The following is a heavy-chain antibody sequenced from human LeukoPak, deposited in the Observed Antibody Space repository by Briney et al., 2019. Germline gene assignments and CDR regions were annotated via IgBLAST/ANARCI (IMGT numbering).Heavy chain of an antibody. J-gene: IGHJ4*02. Sequence: GGSLRLSCAASGFTFSDSYMTWIRQAPGKGLEWVSYISNSGSTIYYADSVKGRFTISRDNAKSSLYLQMNSLRAEDTAVYYCGRGHWGLDYWGQGTLVTVSS. CDR3: GRGHWGLDY. V-gene: IGHV3-11*04. CDR2: ISNSGSTI. CDR1: GFTFSDSY. D-gene: IGHD7-27*01.